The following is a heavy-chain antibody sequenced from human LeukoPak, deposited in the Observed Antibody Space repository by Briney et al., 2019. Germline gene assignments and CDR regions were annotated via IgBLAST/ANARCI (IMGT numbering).Heavy chain of an antibody. D-gene: IGHD3-16*01. CDR3: ARMPFGGVMYGAFDI. Sequence: GGSLRLSCAASGFTFSSYAMSWVRQAPGKGLEWVSAISGSGGSTYYADSVKGRFTISRDNSKNTLYLQMNSLRAEDTAVYYCARMPFGGVMYGAFDIWGQGTMVTVSS. J-gene: IGHJ3*02. V-gene: IGHV3-23*01. CDR1: GFTFSSYA. CDR2: ISGSGGST.